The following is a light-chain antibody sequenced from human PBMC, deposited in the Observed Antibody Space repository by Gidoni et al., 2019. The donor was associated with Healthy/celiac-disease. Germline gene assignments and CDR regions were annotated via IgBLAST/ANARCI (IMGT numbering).Light chain of an antibody. CDR1: QSVSSN. J-gene: IGKJ4*01. CDR2: GAS. Sequence: PATLSVSPGERATLSCRASQSVSSNLAWYQQKPGQAPRLLIYGASTRATGIPARFSGSGSGTEFTLTISSLQSEDFAVYYCQQYNNWLPLTFGGGYKVEIK. V-gene: IGKV3-15*01. CDR3: QQYNNWLPLT.